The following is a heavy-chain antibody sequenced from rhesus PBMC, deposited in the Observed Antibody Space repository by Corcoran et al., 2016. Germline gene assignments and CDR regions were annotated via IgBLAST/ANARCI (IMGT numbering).Heavy chain of an antibody. CDR1: GYAISRGYG. D-gene: IGHD6-25*01. CDR2: IGGSSGST. V-gene: IGHV4-127*01. Sequence: QVQLQESGPGLVKPSETLSLTCALSGYAISRGYGWSGIRQPPGKGLEWIGYIGGSSGSTNFNPSLKSRVTISKDTSKNQFSLKLSSVTAADTAVYYCARRVSGRVMYRFDVWGPGVLVTVSS. CDR3: ARRVSGRVMYRFDV. J-gene: IGHJ5-1*01.